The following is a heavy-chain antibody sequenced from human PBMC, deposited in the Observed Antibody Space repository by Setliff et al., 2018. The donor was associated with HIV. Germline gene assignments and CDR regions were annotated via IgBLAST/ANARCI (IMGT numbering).Heavy chain of an antibody. CDR2: ISDSGGSP. CDR1: GFIFSSYG. V-gene: IGHV3-23*01. Sequence: GGSLRLSCAASGFIFSSYGMHWVRQAPGKGLEWVSAISDSGGSPYYADSVKGRFTISRDNSKNTLYLQMNSLRAEDTAIYYCANGVTGTYYYYYGMDVWGQGTTVTVSS. J-gene: IGHJ6*02. CDR3: ANGVTGTYYYYYGMDV. D-gene: IGHD2-21*02.